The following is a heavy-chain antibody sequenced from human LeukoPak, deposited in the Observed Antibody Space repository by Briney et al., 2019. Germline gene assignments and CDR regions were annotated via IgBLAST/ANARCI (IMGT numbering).Heavy chain of an antibody. J-gene: IGHJ6*03. D-gene: IGHD1-26*01. CDR2: ISAYNGNS. Sequence: ASVKVSCKASGYTFTSYGISWVRQAPGQGLEWMGWISAYNGNSNYAQKFQGRVTMTTDTSTSTAYMELRSLRSDDTAVYYCARGGSYYYYYYYMDVWGKGTTVTVSS. CDR3: ARGGSYYYYYYYMDV. CDR1: GYTFTSYG. V-gene: IGHV1-18*01.